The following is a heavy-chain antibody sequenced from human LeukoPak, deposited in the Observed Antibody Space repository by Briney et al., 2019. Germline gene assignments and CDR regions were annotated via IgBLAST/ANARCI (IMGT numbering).Heavy chain of an antibody. CDR2: ISYDGSNK. V-gene: IGHV3-30*18. CDR3: AKGGEEDMVRGVTDYYYYYGMDV. CDR1: GFTFSSYG. J-gene: IGHJ6*02. D-gene: IGHD3-10*01. Sequence: HPGGSLRLSCAASGFTFSSYGMYWVRQAPGKGLEWVAVISYDGSNKYYADSVKGRFTISRDNSKNTLYLQMNSLRAEDTAVYYCAKGGEEDMVRGVTDYYYYYGMDVWGQGTTVTVSS.